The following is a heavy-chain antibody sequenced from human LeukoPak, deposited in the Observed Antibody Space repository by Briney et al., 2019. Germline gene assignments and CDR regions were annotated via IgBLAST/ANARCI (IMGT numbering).Heavy chain of an antibody. CDR3: ASGHSGSYFPSRQVLQYYMDV. Sequence: SVKVSCKASGGTFSSYAISWVRQAPGQGLEWMGGIIPIFGTANYAQKFQGRVTIATDESSSTAYMELSSLRSEDTAVYYCASGHSGSYFPSRQVLQYYMDVWGKGTTVTVSS. D-gene: IGHD1-26*01. J-gene: IGHJ6*03. CDR2: IIPIFGTA. V-gene: IGHV1-69*05. CDR1: GGTFSSYA.